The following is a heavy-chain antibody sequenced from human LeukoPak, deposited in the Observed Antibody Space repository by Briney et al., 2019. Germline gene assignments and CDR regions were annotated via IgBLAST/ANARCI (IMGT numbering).Heavy chain of an antibody. CDR3: ASGSGYGSGSYYNYPFDY. V-gene: IGHV1-18*04. CDR1: GYTFTGYY. CDR2: ISAYNGNT. J-gene: IGHJ4*02. D-gene: IGHD3-10*01. Sequence: GASVKVSCKASGYTFTGYYMHWVRQAPGQGLEWMGWISAYNGNTNYAQKLQGRVTMTTDTSTSTAYMELRSLRSDDTAVYYCASGSGYGSGSYYNYPFDYWGQGTLVTVSS.